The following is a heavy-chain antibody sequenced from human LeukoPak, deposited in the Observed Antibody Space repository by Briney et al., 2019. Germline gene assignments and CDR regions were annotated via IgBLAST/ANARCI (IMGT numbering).Heavy chain of an antibody. CDR2: TYYSGST. Sequence: MASETLSLTCTVSGGSISSYYWSWIRQPPGKGLEWIGYTYYSGSTNYNPSLKSRVTISVDTSKNQFSLKLSSVTAADTAVYYCARGYYDSSGYYQYIFDYWGQGTLVTVSS. D-gene: IGHD3-22*01. V-gene: IGHV4-59*01. J-gene: IGHJ4*02. CDR3: ARGYYDSSGYYQYIFDY. CDR1: GGSISSYY.